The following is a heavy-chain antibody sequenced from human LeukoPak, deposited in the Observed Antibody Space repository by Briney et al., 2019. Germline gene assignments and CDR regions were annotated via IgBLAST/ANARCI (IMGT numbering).Heavy chain of an antibody. CDR2: ITGCGSST. CDR3: AKAGGRYIFPH. J-gene: IGHJ4*02. Sequence: PGGSLRLSCAASGFNFSSYAMSWVRQAPGKGLEGVSTITGCGSSTYYAHSVKGRFTISRDNSKNTLYLQMNSLRAEDTAVYYCAKAGGRYIFPHWGQGTLVTVSS. CDR1: GFNFSSYA. D-gene: IGHD1-26*01. V-gene: IGHV3-23*01.